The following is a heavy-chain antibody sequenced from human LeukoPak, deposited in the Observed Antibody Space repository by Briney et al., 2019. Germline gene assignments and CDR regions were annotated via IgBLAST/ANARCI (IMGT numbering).Heavy chain of an antibody. CDR3: FVRRRASNDAHDD. V-gene: IGHV3-74*01. J-gene: IGHJ3*01. CDR2: ISGDGSDR. CDR1: GGTFSAQY. D-gene: IGHD6-6*01. Sequence: SSGSLSLTCTVSGGTFSAQYRNWVRQTPGKGLVWVWRISGDGSDRSYADPAKSRFTISRDNAKNTVFLQMTSLRVEATAVYYCFVRRRASNDAHDDWGQGTMVTVSS.